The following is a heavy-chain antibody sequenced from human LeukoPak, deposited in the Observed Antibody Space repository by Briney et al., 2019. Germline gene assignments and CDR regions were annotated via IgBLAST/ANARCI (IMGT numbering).Heavy chain of an antibody. J-gene: IGHJ4*02. D-gene: IGHD5/OR15-5a*01. Sequence: GGSLRLSCAASGCAFRISATTWVRKAPAKGLERVSAFTSSGGSTYYADSVRGRFTISRVNSKNTLYLQMNSRRAEHTAIYFCAPDIVSTTVDFWGQGTLVTVSS. V-gene: IGHV3-23*01. CDR2: FTSSGGST. CDR3: APDIVSTTVDF. CDR1: GCAFRISA.